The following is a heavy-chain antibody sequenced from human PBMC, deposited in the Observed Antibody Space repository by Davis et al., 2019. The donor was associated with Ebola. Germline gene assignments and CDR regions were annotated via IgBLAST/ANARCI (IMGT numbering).Heavy chain of an antibody. Sequence: GESLKISCAASGFTFNNYWMHWVRQAPGKGLEWVARIDNEGTGTSYADFVKGRVTTSRDNARNTVYLQMDNLRVEDTAMYYCGTVFEYWGQGIPLTVSS. CDR2: IDNEGTGT. V-gene: IGHV3-74*01. J-gene: IGHJ4*02. CDR1: GFTFNNYW. CDR3: GTVFEY.